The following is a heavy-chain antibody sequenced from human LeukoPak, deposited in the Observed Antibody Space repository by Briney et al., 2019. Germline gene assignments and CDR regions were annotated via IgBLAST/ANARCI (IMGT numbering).Heavy chain of an antibody. V-gene: IGHV4-39*07. Sequence: PSETLSLTCTVSGGSISSSSYYWGWIRQPPGKGLEWIGSIYYSGSTYYNPSLKSRVTISVDTSKNQFSLKLSSVTAADTAVYYCARDLRWSSSWYSNWFDPWGQGTLVTVSS. CDR1: GGSISSSSYY. CDR2: IYYSGST. J-gene: IGHJ5*02. CDR3: ARDLRWSSSWYSNWFDP. D-gene: IGHD6-13*01.